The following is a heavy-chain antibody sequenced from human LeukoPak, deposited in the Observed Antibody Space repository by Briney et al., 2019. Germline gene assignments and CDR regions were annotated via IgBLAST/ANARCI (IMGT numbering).Heavy chain of an antibody. CDR1: GFTFGDYA. J-gene: IGHJ4*02. V-gene: IGHV3-49*03. D-gene: IGHD6-13*01. CDR2: IRSKAYGGTT. Sequence: GGSLRLSCTASGFTFGDYAMSWFRQAPGKGLEWVGFIRSKAYGGTTEYAASVKGRFTISRDDSKSIAYLQMNSLKTEDTAVYYCARAEISSSWYFELVYYFDYWGQGTLVTVSS. CDR3: ARAEISSSWYFELVYYFDY.